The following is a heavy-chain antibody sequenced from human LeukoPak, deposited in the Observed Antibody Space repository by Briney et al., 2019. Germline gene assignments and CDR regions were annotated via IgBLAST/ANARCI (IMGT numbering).Heavy chain of an antibody. V-gene: IGHV1-18*01. D-gene: IGHD6-19*01. CDR2: ISAYNGNT. J-gene: IGHJ3*02. CDR1: GYTFTSYG. Sequence: GASVKVSCKASGYTFTSYGISWVRQAPGQGLEWMGWISAYNGNTNYAQKLQGRVTMTTDTSTSTAYMELRSLRSDDTAVYYCARLREQWLAEDAFDSWGQGTMVTVSS. CDR3: ARLREQWLAEDAFDS.